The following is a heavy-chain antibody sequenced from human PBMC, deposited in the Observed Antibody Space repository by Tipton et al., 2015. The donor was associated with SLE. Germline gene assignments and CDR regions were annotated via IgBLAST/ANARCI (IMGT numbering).Heavy chain of an antibody. CDR2: INAGNGNT. V-gene: IGHV1-3*01. CDR3: ARGPYAGRIGGWFDP. CDR1: GYTFTSYA. J-gene: IGHJ5*02. Sequence: QSGAEVKKPGASVKVSCKASGYTFTSYAMHWVRQAPGQRLEWMGWINAGNGNTKYSQKIQGRVTITRDTSASTAYMELSSLRSVDPAVYYCARGPYAGRIGGWFDPWGQGTLVTVSS. D-gene: IGHD2-2*01.